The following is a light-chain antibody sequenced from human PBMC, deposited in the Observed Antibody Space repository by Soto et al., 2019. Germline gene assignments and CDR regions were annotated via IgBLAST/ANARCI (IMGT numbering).Light chain of an antibody. CDR3: QQYGSSLPIT. CDR2: DAS. J-gene: IGKJ5*01. V-gene: IGKV3D-20*01. CDR1: QSVSSNY. Sequence: DIVLTQSPATLSLSPGERATLSCEASQSVSSNYLAWYQQKPGLAPRLLIYDASTRATGIPDRFSGSGSGTDFTLTISRLEPEDFAVYYCQQYGSSLPITFGQGTRLEIK.